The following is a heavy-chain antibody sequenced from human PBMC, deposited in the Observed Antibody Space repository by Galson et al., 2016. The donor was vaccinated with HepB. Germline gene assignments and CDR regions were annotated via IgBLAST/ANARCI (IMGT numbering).Heavy chain of an antibody. V-gene: IGHV1-69*13. CDR3: KKGPGSEHPRSQLWKFFFDY. CDR1: GGVFGTQA. D-gene: IGHD5-24*01. J-gene: IGHJ4*02. CDR2: IIPMLGTP. Sequence: SVKVSCKAFGGVFGTQAISWVRQAPRQGLEWIGGIIPMLGTPTYAQKFQGRVSITADEATSTGYMELTSLSSEDTATYYCKKGPGSEHPRSQLWKFFFDYWGQGTLVTVSP.